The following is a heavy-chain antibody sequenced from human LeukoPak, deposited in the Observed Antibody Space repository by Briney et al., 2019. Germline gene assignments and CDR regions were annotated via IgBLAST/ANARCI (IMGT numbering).Heavy chain of an antibody. CDR2: ISGSGGST. D-gene: IGHD6-6*01. CDR3: AKDAVLAARPYYFDY. V-gene: IGHV3-23*01. CDR1: GFTFSSYA. Sequence: PGGSETLFCAASGFTFSSYAMSWVRQAPGKGLEWVSAISGSGGSTYYADSVKGRFTISRDNSKNTLYLQMNSLRAEDTAVYYCAKDAVLAARPYYFDYWGQGTLVTVSS. J-gene: IGHJ4*02.